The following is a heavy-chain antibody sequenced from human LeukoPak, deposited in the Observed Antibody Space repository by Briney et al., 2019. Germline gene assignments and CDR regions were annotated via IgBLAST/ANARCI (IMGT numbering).Heavy chain of an antibody. J-gene: IGHJ6*03. V-gene: IGHV3-23*01. CDR3: AKDAERGYSYGYYYYYMDV. CDR2: ISGSGGST. CDR1: GFTFGSSG. D-gene: IGHD5-18*01. Sequence: PGGSLRLSCAASGFTFGSSGMSWVRQAPGKGLEWVSGISGSGGSTYYADSVKGRFTISRDNSKNTLYLQMNSLRAEDTAVYYCAKDAERGYSYGYYYYYMDVWGKGTTVTISS.